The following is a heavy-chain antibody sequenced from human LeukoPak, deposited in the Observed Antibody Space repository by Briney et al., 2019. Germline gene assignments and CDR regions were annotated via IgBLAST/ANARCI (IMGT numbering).Heavy chain of an antibody. J-gene: IGHJ3*02. CDR2: INAGNGNT. V-gene: IGHV1-3*01. CDR1: GYTFTIYA. Sequence: ASVTVSCTASGYTFTIYAMHWVRQAPGQRLEWMGWINAGNGNTKYSQKFQGRVTITRDTSASTAYMELSSLRSEDTAVYYCARSLSNYYDSSGYYSHDAFDIWGQGTMVTVSS. CDR3: ARSLSNYYDSSGYYSHDAFDI. D-gene: IGHD3-22*01.